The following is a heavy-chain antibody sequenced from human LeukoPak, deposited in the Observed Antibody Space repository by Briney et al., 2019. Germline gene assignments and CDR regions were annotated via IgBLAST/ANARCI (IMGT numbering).Heavy chain of an antibody. J-gene: IGHJ4*02. Sequence: PGGSLRLSCAASGFTFSSYGMHWVRQAPGKGLEWVAVIWYDGSNKYYADSVKGRFAISRNNSKNTLYLQMNSLRAEDTAVYYCARDSLSYYYDSSGYYALDYWGQGTLVTVSS. V-gene: IGHV3-33*01. CDR1: GFTFSSYG. D-gene: IGHD3-22*01. CDR2: IWYDGSNK. CDR3: ARDSLSYYYDSSGYYALDY.